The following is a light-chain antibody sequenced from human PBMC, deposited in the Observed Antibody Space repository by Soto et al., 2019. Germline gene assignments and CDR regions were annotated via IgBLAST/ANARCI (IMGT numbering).Light chain of an antibody. Sequence: QSVLTQPPSASGTPGQRVTLSCSGSISNLGSNFVFWYQQLPGAAPKLLISRNDHRPSGVPDRFSGSKSGTSASLAISGLRSEDEADYHCAAWDGSLSGVVFGGGTKLTVL. V-gene: IGLV1-47*01. CDR3: AAWDGSLSGVV. CDR1: ISNLGSNF. CDR2: RND. J-gene: IGLJ3*02.